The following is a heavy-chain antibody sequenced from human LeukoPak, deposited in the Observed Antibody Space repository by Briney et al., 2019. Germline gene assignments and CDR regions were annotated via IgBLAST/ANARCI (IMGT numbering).Heavy chain of an antibody. Sequence: GASVKVSCKASGYTFTGYYMHWVRQAPGQGLEWMGWINPNSGGTNYAQKFQGRVTMTRDTSISTAYMELSRLRSDDTAVYYCARSSLGMITFGGVTGDAFDIWGQGTMVTVSS. CDR3: ARSSLGMITFGGVTGDAFDI. D-gene: IGHD3-16*01. J-gene: IGHJ3*02. CDR2: INPNSGGT. V-gene: IGHV1-2*02. CDR1: GYTFTGYY.